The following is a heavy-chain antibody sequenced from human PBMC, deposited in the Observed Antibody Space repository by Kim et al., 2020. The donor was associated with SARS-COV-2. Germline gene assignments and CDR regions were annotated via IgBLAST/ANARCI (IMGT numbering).Heavy chain of an antibody. CDR1: GFTFSSYG. CDR3: ARDSFGSGSYYHVYYYYGMDV. J-gene: IGHJ6*02. CDR2: ISYDGSNK. Sequence: GGSLRLSCAASGFTFSSYGMHWVRQAPGKGLEWVAVISYDGSNKYYADSVKSRFTISRDNSKNTLYLQMNSLRAEDTAGYYCARDSFGSGSYYHVYYYYGMDVWGQGTTVTVSS. D-gene: IGHD3-10*01. V-gene: IGHV3-33*05.